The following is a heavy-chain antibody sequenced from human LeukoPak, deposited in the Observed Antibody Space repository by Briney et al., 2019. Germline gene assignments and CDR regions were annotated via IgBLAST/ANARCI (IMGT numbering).Heavy chain of an antibody. V-gene: IGHV3-7*01. D-gene: IGHD1-26*01. CDR1: GFTFSGFW. J-gene: IGHJ4*02. Sequence: LGESLRLSCTASGFTFSGFWMSWVRPVPGKGLEWMANIKDDGSVKNYVDSVKGRFTISRDNAKNTLYLQMNSLRAEDTAVYYCATPRGSGSYLAFDYWGQGTLVTVSS. CDR3: ATPRGSGSYLAFDY. CDR2: IKDDGSVK.